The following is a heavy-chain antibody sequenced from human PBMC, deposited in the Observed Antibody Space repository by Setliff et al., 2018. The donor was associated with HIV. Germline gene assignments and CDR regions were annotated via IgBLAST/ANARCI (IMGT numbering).Heavy chain of an antibody. J-gene: IGHJ4*02. CDR1: GGSSSDYY. CDR2: INHSGST. CDR3: ATRYYYGSMRLRFDY. V-gene: IGHV4-34*01. Sequence: SETLSLTCAVYGGSSSDYYWSWIRQPPGKGLEWIGEINHSGSTNYNPSLKSRVTISVDTSKKQFSLRLTSVTAADTAVYYCATRYYYGSMRLRFDYWGQGTLVTVSS. D-gene: IGHD3-10*01.